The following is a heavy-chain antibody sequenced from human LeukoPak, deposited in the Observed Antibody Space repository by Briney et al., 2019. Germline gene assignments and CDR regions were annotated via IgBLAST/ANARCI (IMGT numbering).Heavy chain of an antibody. Sequence: GASVMVSCKASGYTFTTYGISWVRQAPGQGLEWMGWISTYNGNTNYAQQFQGRVTMTTDTSMSTTYMELRSLRSDDTAVYYCARDLIAVRPGWFDPWGQGSLVTVSS. V-gene: IGHV1-18*01. D-gene: IGHD6-6*01. CDR3: ARDLIAVRPGWFDP. J-gene: IGHJ5*02. CDR2: ISTYNGNT. CDR1: GYTFTTYG.